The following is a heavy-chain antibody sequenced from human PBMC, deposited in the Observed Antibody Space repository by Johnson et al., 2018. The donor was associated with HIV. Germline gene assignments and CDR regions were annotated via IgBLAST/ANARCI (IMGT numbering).Heavy chain of an antibody. J-gene: IGHJ3*02. CDR1: GFTFSSYG. V-gene: IGHV3-30*03. Sequence: QVQLVESGGGVVQPGRSLRLSCAASGFTFSSYGMHWVRQAPGKGLEWVAVISYDESNKHYAGSVEGRFTISRDNGRDSLYLQMGSLTAEDTAVYYCARDPTSHWYGSESYSGITDMWGQGTKVTVSS. CDR3: ARDPTSHWYGSESYSGITDM. CDR2: ISYDESNK. D-gene: IGHD3-10*01.